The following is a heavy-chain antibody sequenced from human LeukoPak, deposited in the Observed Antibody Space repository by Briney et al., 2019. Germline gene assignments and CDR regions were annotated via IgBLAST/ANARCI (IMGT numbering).Heavy chain of an antibody. J-gene: IGHJ4*02. D-gene: IGHD7-27*01. V-gene: IGHV3-7*01. Sequence: GGSLRLSCAASGFIFNNYWMSWVRQAPGKGLEWVASIRPDGSGKDYMDSVKGRFTISRDNAKNSLYLQMNSLGAEDTAVYYCATHLNWGWDYWGQGILVTVSS. CDR1: GFIFNNYW. CDR3: ATHLNWGWDY. CDR2: IRPDGSGK.